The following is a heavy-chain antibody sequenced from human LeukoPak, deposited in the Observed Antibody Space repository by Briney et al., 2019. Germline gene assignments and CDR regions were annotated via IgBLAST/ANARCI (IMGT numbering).Heavy chain of an antibody. CDR3: ARERSGSGSYHLDY. CDR1: GFTFDDYG. J-gene: IGHJ4*02. V-gene: IGHV3-20*04. D-gene: IGHD1-26*01. CDR2: INWNGGST. Sequence: RPGGSLRLSCAASGFTFDDYGMSWVRQAPGKGLEWVSGINWNGGSTGYADSVKGRFTISRDNAKNSLYLQMNSLRAEDTALSYCARERSGSGSYHLDYWGQGTLVTVSS.